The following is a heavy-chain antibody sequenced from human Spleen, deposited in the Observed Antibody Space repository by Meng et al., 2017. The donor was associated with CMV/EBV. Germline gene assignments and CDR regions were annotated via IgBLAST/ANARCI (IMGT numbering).Heavy chain of an antibody. J-gene: IGHJ3*02. D-gene: IGHD2-2*01. V-gene: IGHV1-18*01. CDR2: ISAYNGNT. Sequence: ASVKVSCKASGYTFTSYGISWVRQAPGQGLEWMGWISAYNGNTHYAQKLQGRVTMTTDTSTTTAYMDLRSLRSDDTAVYYCAGACSSTSCYSRHDAFDIWGQGTMVTVSS. CDR3: AGACSSTSCYSRHDAFDI. CDR1: GYTFTSYG.